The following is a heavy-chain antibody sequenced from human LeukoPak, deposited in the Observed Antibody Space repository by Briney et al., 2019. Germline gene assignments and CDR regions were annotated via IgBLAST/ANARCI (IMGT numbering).Heavy chain of an antibody. CDR3: ARGGIAAAGFIFRAQPPSYYFDY. J-gene: IGHJ4*02. Sequence: ASVKVSCKSSVYSFFLYGISWVRQAPGEGPEGMGWMNPNSVNTGYAQKFQCRVTMTRDTSISTAYMALSRMRSDDTAVYYCARGGIAAAGFIFRAQPPSYYFDYWGQGTLVTVSS. D-gene: IGHD6-13*01. CDR1: VYSFFLYG. V-gene: IGHV1-8*02. CDR2: MNPNSVNT.